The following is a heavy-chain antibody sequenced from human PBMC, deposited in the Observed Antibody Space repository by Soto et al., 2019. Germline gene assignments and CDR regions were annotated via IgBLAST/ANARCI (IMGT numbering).Heavy chain of an antibody. CDR1: GFTVSSNY. Sequence: GGSLRLSCPASGFTVSSNYMSWVRQAPGKGLAWVSVIYSCGSTNYADSLKVRFTISRHNSKNTLYLQMNRLRAEDTAVDSCAREGDSYGYDAFDIWGQGTMVTVSS. J-gene: IGHJ3*02. CDR3: AREGDSYGYDAFDI. CDR2: IYSCGST. V-gene: IGHV3-53*04. D-gene: IGHD5-18*01.